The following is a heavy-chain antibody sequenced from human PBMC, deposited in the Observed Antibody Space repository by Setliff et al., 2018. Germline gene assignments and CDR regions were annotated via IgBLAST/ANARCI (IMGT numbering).Heavy chain of an antibody. CDR3: ARMSGFQYMDV. V-gene: IGHV4-61*09. CDR2: IYTSWRT. CDR1: GDPMSSRRYY. D-gene: IGHD3-3*01. J-gene: IGHJ6*03. Sequence: SETLSLTCTVSGDPMSSRRYYWAWIRQPAGKGLEWIGQIYTSWRTNYNPSLKSRVPISLDTSNNPFSLSLSSVTVADTAVDYCARMSGFQYMDVWGKGTTVTVSS.